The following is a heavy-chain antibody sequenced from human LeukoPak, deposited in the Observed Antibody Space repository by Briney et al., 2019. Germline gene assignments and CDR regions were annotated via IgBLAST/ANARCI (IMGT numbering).Heavy chain of an antibody. D-gene: IGHD6-13*01. J-gene: IGHJ6*03. V-gene: IGHV1-69*06. Sequence: ASVKVSCKASGYTFTGYYMHWVRQAPGQGLEWMGGIIPIFGTANYAQKFQGRVTITADKSTSTAYMELSSLRSEDTAVYYCARGPRSSWYPYYYYYYMDVWGKGTTVTISS. CDR1: GYTFTGYY. CDR2: IIPIFGTA. CDR3: ARGPRSSWYPYYYYYYMDV.